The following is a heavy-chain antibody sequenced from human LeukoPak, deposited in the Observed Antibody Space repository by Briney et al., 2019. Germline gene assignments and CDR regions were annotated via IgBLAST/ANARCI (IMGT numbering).Heavy chain of an antibody. J-gene: IGHJ3*02. D-gene: IGHD1-26*01. CDR3: ARQYSGSYFSAAFDI. CDR2: IYTSGST. CDR1: GGSISSYY. V-gene: IGHV4-4*09. Sequence: KPSETLSLTCTVSGGSISSYYWSWIRQPPGKGLEWIGYIYTSGSTNYNPSLKSRVTISVDTSKNQFSLKLSSVTAADTAVYYCARQYSGSYFSAAFDIWGQGTMVTASS.